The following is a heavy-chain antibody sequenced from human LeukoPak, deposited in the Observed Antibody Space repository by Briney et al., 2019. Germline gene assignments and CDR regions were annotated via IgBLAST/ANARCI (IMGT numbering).Heavy chain of an antibody. D-gene: IGHD6-6*01. CDR2: IYYNGNT. V-gene: IGHV4-39*07. J-gene: IGHJ4*02. Sequence: NPSETLSLTCTVSGGSISSSSFYWGWIRQPPGKGLEWIGSIYYNGNTYYNPSLKSRVTISVDTSKNQFSLKLSSVTAADTAVYYCASIPSYYFDYWGQGTLVTVSS. CDR1: GGSISSSSFY. CDR3: ASIPSYYFDY.